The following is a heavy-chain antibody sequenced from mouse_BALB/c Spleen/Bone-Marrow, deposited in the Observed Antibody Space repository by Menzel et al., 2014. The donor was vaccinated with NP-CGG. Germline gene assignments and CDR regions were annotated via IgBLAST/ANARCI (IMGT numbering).Heavy chain of an antibody. CDR1: GFNLKDTY. CDR3: ARWEYYAMDY. V-gene: IGHV14-3*02. J-gene: IGHJ4*01. D-gene: IGHD4-1*01. CDR2: IDPANGNT. Sequence: EVQRVESGAELVKPGASVKLSCTASGFNLKDTYMHWVKQRPEQGLEWIGRIDPANGNTKYDPKFQGKATITADTSSNTAYLQLSSLTSEDTAVYYCARWEYYAMDYWGQGTSVTVSS.